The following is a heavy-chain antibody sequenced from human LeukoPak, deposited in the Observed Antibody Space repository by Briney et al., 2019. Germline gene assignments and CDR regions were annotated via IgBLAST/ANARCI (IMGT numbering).Heavy chain of an antibody. CDR3: ARVSRTSDAFDI. D-gene: IGHD2-2*01. Sequence: SETLSLTCAVYGGSFSGYYWSWIRQPPGKGLEWIGEINHSGSTNYNPSLKSRVTISVDTSKNQFSLKLSSVTAADTAVYYCARVSRTSDAFDIWGQGTMVTVSS. CDR2: INHSGST. V-gene: IGHV4-34*01. CDR1: GGSFSGYY. J-gene: IGHJ3*02.